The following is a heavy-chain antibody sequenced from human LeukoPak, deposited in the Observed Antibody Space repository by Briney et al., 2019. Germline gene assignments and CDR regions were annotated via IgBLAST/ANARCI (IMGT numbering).Heavy chain of an antibody. V-gene: IGHV3-23*01. J-gene: IGHJ4*02. CDR3: ATLHSVAGEDY. D-gene: IGHD6-19*01. CDR1: GFTFSSSG. Sequence: GGSLRLSCAASGFTFSSSGMSWVRQAPGKGLEWVSGISGSGGSTYYADSVKGRFTISRDNSKNTLYLQMNSLRAEDTAVYYCATLHSVAGEDYWGQGTLVTVSS. CDR2: ISGSGGST.